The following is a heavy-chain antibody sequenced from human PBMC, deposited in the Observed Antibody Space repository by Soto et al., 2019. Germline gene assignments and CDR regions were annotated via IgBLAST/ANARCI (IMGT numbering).Heavy chain of an antibody. V-gene: IGHV4-30-4*01. CDR1: GGSISSGDYY. CDR2: IYYSGST. CDR3: ARTLLGYYGPYYFDY. J-gene: IGHJ4*02. D-gene: IGHD3-3*01. Sequence: PSETLSLTCTVSGGSISSGDYYWSWIRQPPGKGLEWIGYIYYSGSTYYNPSLKSRVTISVDTSKNQFSLKLSSVTAADTAVYYCARTLLGYYGPYYFDYWGQGTLVTVSS.